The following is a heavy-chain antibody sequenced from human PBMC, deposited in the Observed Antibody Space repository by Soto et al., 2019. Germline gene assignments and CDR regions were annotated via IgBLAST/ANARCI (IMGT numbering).Heavy chain of an antibody. CDR3: ARRCSGGSCYSGDFDY. V-gene: IGHV5-10-1*01. J-gene: IGHJ4*02. Sequence: PGESLKISCRGSGYSFTSYWISWVRQMPGKGLEWMGRIDPSDSYTNYSPSFQGHVTISADKSISTAYLQWSSLKASDTAMYYCARRCSGGSCYSGDFDYWGQGTLVTVSS. D-gene: IGHD2-15*01. CDR2: IDPSDSYT. CDR1: GYSFTSYW.